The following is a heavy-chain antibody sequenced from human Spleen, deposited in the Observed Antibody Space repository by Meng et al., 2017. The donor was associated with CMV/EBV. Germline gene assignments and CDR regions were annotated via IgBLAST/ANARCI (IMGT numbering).Heavy chain of an antibody. CDR2: TYYRSKWYN. J-gene: IGHJ4*02. Sequence: DRVSSNSAAWNGIRQSPSRGLEWLGRTYYRSKWYNDYAVSVKSRITINPDTSKNQFSLQLNSVTPEDTAVYYCARGGVGATSASFDYWGQGTLVTVSS. V-gene: IGHV6-1*01. D-gene: IGHD1-26*01. CDR3: ARGGVGATSASFDY. CDR1: DRVSSNSAA.